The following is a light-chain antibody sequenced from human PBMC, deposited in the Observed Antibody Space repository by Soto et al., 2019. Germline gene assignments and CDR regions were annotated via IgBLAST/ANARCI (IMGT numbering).Light chain of an antibody. V-gene: IGKV1-39*01. CDR2: AAS. CDR3: QQSYSTPLT. Sequence: DIQMTQSPSSLSASVGDRVTITCRASQSISSYLNWYQQKPGKAPNLLIYAASSLQSGVPSRFSGSGSGTDFTLTICSLQPEDFATYYCQQSYSTPLTFGGGTKVEIK. J-gene: IGKJ4*01. CDR1: QSISSY.